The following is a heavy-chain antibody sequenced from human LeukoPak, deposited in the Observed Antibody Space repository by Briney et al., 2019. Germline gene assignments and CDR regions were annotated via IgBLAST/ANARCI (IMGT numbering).Heavy chain of an antibody. D-gene: IGHD3-16*01. J-gene: IGHJ4*02. CDR3: ARGLITATDNYFDY. CDR2: IYYSGST. CDR1: GGSISSGGYY. V-gene: IGHV4-31*03. Sequence: SETLSLTCTVSGGSISSGGYYWSWIRQHPGKGLEWIGYIYYSGSTYYNPSLKSRVTISVDTSKNQFSLKLSSVTAADTAVYYCARGLITATDNYFDYWGQGTLVTVSS.